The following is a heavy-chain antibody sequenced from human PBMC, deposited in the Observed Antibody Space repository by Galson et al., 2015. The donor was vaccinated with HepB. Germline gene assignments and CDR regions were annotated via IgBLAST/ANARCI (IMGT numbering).Heavy chain of an antibody. CDR2: FSYDGSNK. D-gene: IGHD4-17*01. J-gene: IGHJ4*02. Sequence: SLRLSCAASGFTFSSYGMHWVRKAPGKGLQWVAFFSYDGSNKYYSDSVKGRFTISRDNSKNTLFLQMHSLRPDDTALYYCARDSPDFGDYGLFGSWGQGTLVTVSS. CDR3: ARDSPDFGDYGLFGS. CDR1: GFTFSSYG. V-gene: IGHV3-30*03.